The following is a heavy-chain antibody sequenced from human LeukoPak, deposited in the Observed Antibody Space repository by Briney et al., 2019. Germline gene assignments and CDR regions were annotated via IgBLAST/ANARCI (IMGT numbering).Heavy chain of an antibody. J-gene: IGHJ3*02. CDR3: ARVGYDYYDAFDI. CDR1: GFTFSSYA. Sequence: PGGSLRLSCAASGFTFSSYAMSWVRQAPGKGLEWVSSISSSSSYIYYADSVKGRFTISRDNAKNSLYLQMNSLRAEDTAVYYCARVGYDYYDAFDIWGQGTMVTVSS. D-gene: IGHD1-1*01. V-gene: IGHV3-21*01. CDR2: ISSSSSYI.